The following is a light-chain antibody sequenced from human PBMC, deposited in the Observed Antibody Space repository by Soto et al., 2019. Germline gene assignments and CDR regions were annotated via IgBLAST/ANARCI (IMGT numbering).Light chain of an antibody. CDR3: SSYTRSSTGV. CDR1: SSDVGGYNF. V-gene: IGLV2-14*01. CDR2: DVS. J-gene: IGLJ3*02. Sequence: QSALTQPASVSGSPGQSITISCTGTSSDVGGYNFVSWYQQHPNKAPKLMIYDVSNRPSGVSNRFSGSKSGNTASLTISGLQAEDEADYYCSSYTRSSTGVFGGGTKLTVL.